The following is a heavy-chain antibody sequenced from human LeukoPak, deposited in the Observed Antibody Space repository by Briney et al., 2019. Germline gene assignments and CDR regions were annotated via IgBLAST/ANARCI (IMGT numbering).Heavy chain of an antibody. CDR2: INPSGSYT. CDR1: GYTFTGYY. D-gene: IGHD2-15*01. Sequence: GASVKVSCKASGYTFTGYYMHWVRQAPGQGLEWMGIINPSGSYTSYAQKFQGRVTMTRDTSTSTVYMELSSLRPEDTAVYYCARDNSGGSTWWFDPWGQGTLVTVSS. CDR3: ARDNSGGSTWWFDP. J-gene: IGHJ5*02. V-gene: IGHV1-46*01.